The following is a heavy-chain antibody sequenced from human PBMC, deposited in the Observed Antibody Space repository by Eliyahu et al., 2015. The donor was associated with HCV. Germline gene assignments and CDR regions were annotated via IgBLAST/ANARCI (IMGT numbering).Heavy chain of an antibody. CDR2: ITPNTGDA. CDR1: GYSLDTHY. Sequence: VHLEQPAAEVREPGSSVTIACTASGYSLDTHYMNWIRQAPGQGPEWMAIITPNTGDADYAAKXRGRVSASADMPSDTVSLDLRSLTSDDTAVYYCARGLPLSLVARYWYFDLWGRGTQVTVSS. D-gene: IGHD2-8*02. V-gene: IGHV1-46*02. J-gene: IGHJ2*01. CDR3: ARGLPLSLVARYWYFDL.